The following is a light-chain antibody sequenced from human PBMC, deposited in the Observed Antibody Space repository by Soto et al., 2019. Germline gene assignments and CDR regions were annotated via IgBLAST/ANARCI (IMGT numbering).Light chain of an antibody. J-gene: IGLJ3*02. Sequence: QSALTQPPSASGSPGQSVTISCTGTSSDVGGYNYVSWYQQHPGKAPKLIIYEVTKRPSGVPDRFSGSKSSNTASLTVSGLLAEDEADYYCSSHAGIINVVFGGGTQLTVL. CDR1: SSDVGGYNY. CDR3: SSHAGIINVV. CDR2: EVT. V-gene: IGLV2-8*01.